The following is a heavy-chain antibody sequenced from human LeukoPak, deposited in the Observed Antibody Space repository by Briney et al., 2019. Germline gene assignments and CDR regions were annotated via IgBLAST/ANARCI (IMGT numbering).Heavy chain of an antibody. CDR3: ARFYYDFWSGYYFPTEEHFDY. Sequence: GASVKVSCKASGYTFTSYGISWVRQAPGQGLEWMGWISAYNGNTNYAQKLQGRVTMTADTSTSTAYMELRSLRSDDTAVYYCARFYYDFWSGYYFPTEEHFDYWGQGTLVTVSS. D-gene: IGHD3-3*01. J-gene: IGHJ4*02. CDR1: GYTFTSYG. CDR2: ISAYNGNT. V-gene: IGHV1-18*01.